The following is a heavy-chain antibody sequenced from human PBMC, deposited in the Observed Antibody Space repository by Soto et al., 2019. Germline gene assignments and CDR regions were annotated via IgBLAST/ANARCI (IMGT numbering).Heavy chain of an antibody. D-gene: IGHD1-20*01. V-gene: IGHV1-69*02. J-gene: IGHJ4*02. CDR3: XXXXXXXXXXXGMAY. CDR2: IIPFGNIA. CDR1: GGSFNSYT. Sequence: QVQLVQSGAEVKKPGSSVKVSCKASGGSFNSYTFHWVRQAPGQGLEWMGRIIPFGNIANYAQAFQDRVTXXXXXXXXXXXXXXXXXXXXXXXXXXXXXXXXXXXXXXGMAYWGQGTLVTVSS.